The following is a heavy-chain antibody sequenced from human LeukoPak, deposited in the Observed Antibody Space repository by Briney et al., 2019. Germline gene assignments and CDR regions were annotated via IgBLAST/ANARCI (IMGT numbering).Heavy chain of an antibody. D-gene: IGHD6-13*01. Sequence: GGSLRLSCAASGFTFSRNAMNWVRQAPGKRLEWVSFISSSSNYMSYADSVKGRFTISGDNAKNSLYLQMNSLRAEDTAVYYCARPLDSSNNYFGYWGQGTLVTVSA. CDR1: GFTFSRNA. CDR3: ARPLDSSNNYFGY. CDR2: ISSSSNYM. J-gene: IGHJ4*02. V-gene: IGHV3-21*01.